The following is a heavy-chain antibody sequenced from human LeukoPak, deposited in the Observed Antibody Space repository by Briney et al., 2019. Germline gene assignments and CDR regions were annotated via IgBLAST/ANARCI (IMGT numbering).Heavy chain of an antibody. Sequence: PGESLKISCKGSGYRFTSYWIGWVRQMPGKGLEWMGIIYPADSDTRYSPSFQGQVTISADKSISTAYLQWSSLKASDTAMYYCARPADYGDYPWDYWGQGTLVTVSP. J-gene: IGHJ4*02. CDR1: GYRFTSYW. CDR3: ARPADYGDYPWDY. CDR2: IYPADSDT. V-gene: IGHV5-51*01. D-gene: IGHD4-17*01.